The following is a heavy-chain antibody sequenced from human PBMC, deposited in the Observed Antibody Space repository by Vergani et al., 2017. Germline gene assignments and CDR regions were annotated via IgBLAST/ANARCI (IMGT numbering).Heavy chain of an antibody. Sequence: QVQLQESGPGLVKPSETLSLTCTVSGGSISSYYWSWIRQPPGKGLEWIGYIYYSGSTNYNPSTKSRVTISVDTSKHQFSLKLSAVTAADTAVYYCARAYCSGGSCYFANDAFDIWGQGTMVTVSS. J-gene: IGHJ3*02. CDR2: IYYSGST. CDR1: GGSISSYY. CDR3: ARAYCSGGSCYFANDAFDI. D-gene: IGHD2-15*01. V-gene: IGHV4-59*12.